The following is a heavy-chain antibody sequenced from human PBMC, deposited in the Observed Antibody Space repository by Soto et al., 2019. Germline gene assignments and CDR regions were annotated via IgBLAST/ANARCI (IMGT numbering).Heavy chain of an antibody. CDR3: AKVTMVRGVHYYYGMDV. D-gene: IGHD3-10*01. J-gene: IGHJ6*02. CDR2: ISSSGSSI. V-gene: IGHV3-48*01. Sequence: QPGGSLRLSCAASGFTFSTYSMNWVRQAPGKGLEWVSDISSSGSSIFYTDSVKGRFTISRDNAKNSLYLQMNSLRAEDTAVYYCAKVTMVRGVHYYYGMDVWGQGTTVTVSS. CDR1: GFTFSTYS.